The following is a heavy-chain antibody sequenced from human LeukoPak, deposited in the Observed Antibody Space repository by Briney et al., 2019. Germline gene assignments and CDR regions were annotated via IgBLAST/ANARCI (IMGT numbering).Heavy chain of an antibody. CDR2: IYYSGST. Sequence: SETLSLTCTVSGGSISSYYWSWIRQPPGKGLEWIGYIYYSGSTNYNPSLKSRVIISVDSSKNQFSLTLTSVTAANSAVYYCARDQKDDYNYGYYYYMDVWGTGTTVTVSS. D-gene: IGHD5-24*01. V-gene: IGHV4-59*01. J-gene: IGHJ6*03. CDR3: ARDQKDDYNYGYYYYMDV. CDR1: GGSISSYY.